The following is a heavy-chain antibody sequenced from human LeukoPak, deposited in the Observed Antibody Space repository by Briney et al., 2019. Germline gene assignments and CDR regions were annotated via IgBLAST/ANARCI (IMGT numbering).Heavy chain of an antibody. Sequence: PGRSLRLSCAASGFTFSSYAMHCVRQAPGKGLEWVAVISYDGSNKYYAGSVKGRFTISRDNSKNTLYLQMNSLRAEDTAVYYCARSLNGGIAAAVDYWGQGTLVTVSS. V-gene: IGHV3-30*04. D-gene: IGHD6-13*01. CDR1: GFTFSSYA. CDR2: ISYDGSNK. J-gene: IGHJ4*02. CDR3: ARSLNGGIAAAVDY.